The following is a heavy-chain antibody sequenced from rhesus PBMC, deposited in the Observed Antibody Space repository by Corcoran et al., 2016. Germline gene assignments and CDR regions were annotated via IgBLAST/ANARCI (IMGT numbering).Heavy chain of an antibody. V-gene: IGHV4-122*02. CDR2: ITDSGST. J-gene: IGHJ6*01. Sequence: QVQLQESGPGLVKPSETLSLTCAVSGYSISSGYYLNWIRQPPGKGLDWIGYITDSGSTSYNPSLKSRVTMSRDTSKNQFSLKLSSVTAADTAVYYCAREGSGLDSWGQGVVVIVSS. CDR1: GYSISSGYY. D-gene: IGHD2-2*01. CDR3: AREGSGLDS.